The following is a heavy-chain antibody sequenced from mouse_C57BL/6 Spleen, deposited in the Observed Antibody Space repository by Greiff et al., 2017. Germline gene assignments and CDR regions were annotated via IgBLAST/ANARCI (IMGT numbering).Heavy chain of an antibody. CDR3: ARVYGSSYVWYFDV. D-gene: IGHD1-1*01. Sequence: VQLQQPGAELVMPGASVKLSCKASGYTFTSYWMHWVKQRPGQGLEWIGEIDPSDSYTNYNQKFKGKSTLTVDKSSSTAYMQLSSLTSEDSAVYYCARVYGSSYVWYFDVWGTGTTVTVSS. J-gene: IGHJ1*03. CDR2: IDPSDSYT. CDR1: GYTFTSYW. V-gene: IGHV1-69*01.